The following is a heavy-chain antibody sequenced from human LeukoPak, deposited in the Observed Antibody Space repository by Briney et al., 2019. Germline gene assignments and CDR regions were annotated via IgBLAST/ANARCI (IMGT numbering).Heavy chain of an antibody. J-gene: IGHJ5*02. CDR1: GYTFTSYY. CDR3: ARGRPGYCSSTSCSTTYNWFDP. CDR2: INPSGGST. V-gene: IGHV1-46*01. Sequence: ASVKVSCKAFGYTFTSYYMHWVRQAPGQGLEWMGIINPSGGSTSYAQEFQGRVTMTRDMSTSTVYMELSSLRSEDTAVYYCARGRPGYCSSTSCSTTYNWFDPWGQGTLVTVSS. D-gene: IGHD2-2*01.